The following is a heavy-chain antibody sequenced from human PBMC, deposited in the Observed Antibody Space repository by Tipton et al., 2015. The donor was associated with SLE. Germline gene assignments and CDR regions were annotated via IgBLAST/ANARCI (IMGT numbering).Heavy chain of an antibody. D-gene: IGHD3-3*01. J-gene: IGHJ4*02. CDR1: GFTFSGYD. V-gene: IGHV3-48*03. Sequence: SLRLSCAASGFTFSGYDMNWVRQAPGKGLEWVSYISSSGSTIYYADSVKGRFTISRDNAKNSLSLRMNSLRAEDTAVYYCARLYSDFWSGYGVDYWGQGTLVTASS. CDR3: ARLYSDFWSGYGVDY. CDR2: ISSSGSTI.